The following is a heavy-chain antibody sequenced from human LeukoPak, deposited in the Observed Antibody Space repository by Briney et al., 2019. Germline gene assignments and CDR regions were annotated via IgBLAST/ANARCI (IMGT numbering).Heavy chain of an antibody. CDR2: IYYSGST. V-gene: IGHV4-59*01. CDR1: GGSFSSYY. Sequence: SETLSLTCTVSGGSFSSYYWSWIRQPPGKGLEWIGYIYYSGSTNYNPSLKSRVTISVDTSKNQFSLKLSSVTAADTAVYYCARTHDYGDYPTTYFDYWGQGTLVTVSS. CDR3: ARTHDYGDYPTTYFDY. D-gene: IGHD4-17*01. J-gene: IGHJ4*02.